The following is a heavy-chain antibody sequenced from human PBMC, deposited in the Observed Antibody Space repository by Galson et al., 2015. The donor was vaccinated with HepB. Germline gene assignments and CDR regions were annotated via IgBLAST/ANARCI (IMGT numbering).Heavy chain of an antibody. CDR2: IYSGGST. V-gene: IGHV3-53*01. CDR1: GFTVSSNY. J-gene: IGHJ3*02. Sequence: SLRLSCAASGFTVSSNYMSWVRQAPGKGLEWVSVIYSGGSTYYADSVKGRFTISRDNSKNTLYLQMNSLRAEDTAVYYCARPLFGALYYYDSSGPVDAFDIWGQGTMVTVSS. D-gene: IGHD3-22*01. CDR3: ARPLFGALYYYDSSGPVDAFDI.